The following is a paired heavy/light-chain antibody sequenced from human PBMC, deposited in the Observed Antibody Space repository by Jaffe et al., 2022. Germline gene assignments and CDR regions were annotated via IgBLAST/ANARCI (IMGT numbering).Heavy chain of an antibody. CDR2: ISSSSSYI. CDR1: GFTFSSYS. CDR3: ARDRPAIPPSGYSSSCGAFDI. V-gene: IGHV3-21*01. Sequence: EVQLVESGGGLVKPGGSLRLSCAASGFTFSSYSMNWVRQAPGKGLEWVSSISSSSSYIYYADSVKGRFTISRDNAKNSLYLQMNSLRAEDTAVYYCARDRPAIPPSGYSSSCGAFDIWGQGTMVTVSS. D-gene: IGHD6-13*01. J-gene: IGHJ3*02.
Light chain of an antibody. CDR2: EVS. J-gene: IGLJ1*01. Sequence: QSALTQPPSASGSPGQSVTISCTGTSSDVGGYNYVSWYQQHPGKAPKLMIYEVSKRPSGVPDRFSGSKSGNTASLTVSGLQAEDEADYYCSSYAGSNNFCVFGTGTKVTVL. CDR3: SSYAGSNNFCV. CDR1: SSDVGGYNY. V-gene: IGLV2-8*01.